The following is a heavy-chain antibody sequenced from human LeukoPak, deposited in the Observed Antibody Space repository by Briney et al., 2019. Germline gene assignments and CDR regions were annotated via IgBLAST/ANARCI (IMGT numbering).Heavy chain of an antibody. CDR2: ISPGGGTT. Sequence: PGGSLRLSCAVSGFAFGSEAMSWVRQSPARGLEWVASISPGGGTTYYADSVKGRFTISRDNSKNTLYLQVNSLRAEDTAVYYCAKAKSYYSNYDYWGQGTLVTVSS. D-gene: IGHD4-11*01. V-gene: IGHV3-23*01. CDR1: GFAFGSEA. CDR3: AKAKSYYSNYDY. J-gene: IGHJ4*02.